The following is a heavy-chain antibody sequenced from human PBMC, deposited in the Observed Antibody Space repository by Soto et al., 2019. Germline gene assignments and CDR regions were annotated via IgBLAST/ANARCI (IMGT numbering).Heavy chain of an antibody. J-gene: IGHJ4*02. CDR3: ARESDTAMGWGCDY. D-gene: IGHD5-18*01. CDR1: GFTFSSYA. Sequence: QVQLVESGGGVVQPGRSLRLSCAASGFTFSSYAMHWVRQAPGKGLEWVAVISYDGSNKYYADSVKGRFTISRDNSKNTLYLQMNSLRAEDTAVYYCARESDTAMGWGCDYWGQGTLVTVSS. CDR2: ISYDGSNK. V-gene: IGHV3-30-3*01.